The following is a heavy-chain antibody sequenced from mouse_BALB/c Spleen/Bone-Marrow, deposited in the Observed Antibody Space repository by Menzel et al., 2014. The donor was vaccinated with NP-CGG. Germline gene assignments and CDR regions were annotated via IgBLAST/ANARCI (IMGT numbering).Heavy chain of an antibody. CDR3: ARAYFDDYEAWFAY. V-gene: IGHV7-3*02. Sequence: EVQVVESGGGLVQPGGSLRLSCATSGFTFTDYYMSWVRQPPGKALEWLGFIRNKANGYTTEYSASVKGRFTISRDNSQSILFLQMNTLRTEDSAIYYCARAYFDDYEAWFAYWGQGTLVTVSA. CDR1: GFTFTDYY. J-gene: IGHJ3*01. D-gene: IGHD2-13*01. CDR2: IRNKANGYTT.